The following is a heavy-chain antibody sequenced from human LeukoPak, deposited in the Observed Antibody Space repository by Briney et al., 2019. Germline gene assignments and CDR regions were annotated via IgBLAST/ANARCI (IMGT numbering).Heavy chain of an antibody. D-gene: IGHD4-23*01. CDR3: SRDGEEGGNSAFDI. CDR1: GFIFSDYI. Sequence: GGSLRLSCAASGFIFSDYIMDWVRQAPGKGLEWVGRIRTRINSSTTEYAASVKGRFTISRDDSKNSMYLHMNSLKTEDTAVYHCSRDGEEGGNSAFDIWGQGTMVTVSS. V-gene: IGHV3-72*01. CDR2: IRTRINSSTT. J-gene: IGHJ3*02.